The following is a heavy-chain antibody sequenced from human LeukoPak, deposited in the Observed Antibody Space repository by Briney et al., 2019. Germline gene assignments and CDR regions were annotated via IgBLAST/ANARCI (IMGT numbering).Heavy chain of an antibody. Sequence: ASVKVSCKASGYTFTGYYMHWVRQAPGQGLEWMGWISPDSGGTNYAQKFQGRVTMTRDMSISTTYMELCSLTSDDTAVYYCAREGVPRRGYDAFDIWGQGTMVTVSS. J-gene: IGHJ3*02. CDR3: AREGVPRRGYDAFDI. D-gene: IGHD3-10*01. V-gene: IGHV1-2*02. CDR2: ISPDSGGT. CDR1: GYTFTGYY.